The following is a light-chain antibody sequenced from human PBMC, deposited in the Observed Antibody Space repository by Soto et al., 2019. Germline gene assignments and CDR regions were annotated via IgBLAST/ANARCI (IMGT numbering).Light chain of an antibody. CDR3: QQSYSTPIS. Sequence: DIQMTQSPSTLSASVGDGVTITCRASQSLNNYLAWYQQKPGKAPNLMMYTASNLQSGVPSRFSGSGSGTDFTLTISSLQPEDVATYYCQQSYSTPISLGQGTRLEIK. CDR2: TAS. J-gene: IGKJ5*01. CDR1: QSLNNY. V-gene: IGKV1-39*01.